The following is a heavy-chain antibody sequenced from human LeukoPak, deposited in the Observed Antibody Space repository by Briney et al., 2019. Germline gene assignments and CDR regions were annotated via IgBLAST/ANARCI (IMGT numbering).Heavy chain of an antibody. D-gene: IGHD2-15*01. J-gene: IGHJ4*02. CDR2: INPNSGGT. CDR1: GYTFTPYY. V-gene: IGHV1-2*02. Sequence: GASVKPSSTPSGYTFTPYYINWGPQAPRHRLKWMGGINPNSGGTNYAQKFRGRVTMTRDTSISTAYMELSRLRSDDTAVYYCARAQVEYCSGGRCYSGYWGQGTLVTVSS. CDR3: ARAQVEYCSGGRCYSGY.